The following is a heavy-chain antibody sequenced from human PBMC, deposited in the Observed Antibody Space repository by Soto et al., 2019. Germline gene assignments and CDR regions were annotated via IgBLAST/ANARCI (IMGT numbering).Heavy chain of an antibody. V-gene: IGHV3-53*02. CDR1: GFTVSNNY. CDR3: ATYTSLDY. Sequence: EVQLVETGGGLIQPGGSLRLSCAASGFTVSNNYMSWVRQAPGKGLEWVSLIYSGGSTFYADSVKGRFTISRDNSKNTLFLQINRLRAEDTAAYFCATYTSLDYWGQGTLVTVSS. D-gene: IGHD2-2*02. CDR2: IYSGGST. J-gene: IGHJ4*02.